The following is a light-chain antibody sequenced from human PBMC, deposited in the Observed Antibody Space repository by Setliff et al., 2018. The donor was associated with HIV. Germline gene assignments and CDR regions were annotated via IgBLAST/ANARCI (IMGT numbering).Light chain of an antibody. CDR3: LSYTSSTPLYV. CDR1: SSDVGTYNF. Sequence: QSALTQPASVSGSPGQSITISCTGTSSDVGTYNFVSWYQQHPGKAPKLMIYDVSNRPSGISNRFSASKSGNTASLTISGLQAGDEADYYCLSYTSSTPLYVFGTGTKVTVL. J-gene: IGLJ1*01. V-gene: IGLV2-14*03. CDR2: DVS.